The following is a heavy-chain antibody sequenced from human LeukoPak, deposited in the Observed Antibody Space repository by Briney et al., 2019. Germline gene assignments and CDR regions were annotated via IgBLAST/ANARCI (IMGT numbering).Heavy chain of an antibody. CDR3: ARVRSDGYDFDY. CDR1: GFTFSDHY. CDR2: SRNKANNYTT. D-gene: IGHD5-12*01. J-gene: IGHJ4*02. V-gene: IGHV3-72*01. Sequence: GGSLRLSCVVSGFTFSDHYMDWVRQAPGKGLEWVGRSRNKANNYTTEYAASVKGKFTISRDDSKNSLHLQMNSPKKEDTAVYYCARVRSDGYDFDYWGQGTLVTVSS.